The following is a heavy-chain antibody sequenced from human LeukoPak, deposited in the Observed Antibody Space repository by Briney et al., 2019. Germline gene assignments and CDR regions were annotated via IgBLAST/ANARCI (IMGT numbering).Heavy chain of an antibody. Sequence: SETLSLTCTVSGGSISSYYWSWIRQPPGKRLEWIGYIYYSGSTNYNPSLKSRVTISVDTSKNQFSLKLSSVTAADTAVYYCARDRRPGYDFWSGYFFDYWGQGTLVTVSS. CDR2: IYYSGST. D-gene: IGHD3-3*01. V-gene: IGHV4-59*01. CDR1: GGSISSYY. CDR3: ARDRRPGYDFWSGYFFDY. J-gene: IGHJ4*02.